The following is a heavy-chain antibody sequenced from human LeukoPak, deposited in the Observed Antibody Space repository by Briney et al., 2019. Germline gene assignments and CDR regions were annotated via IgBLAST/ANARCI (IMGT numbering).Heavy chain of an antibody. CDR1: GGSISSGGYY. CDR2: IYYSGST. V-gene: IGHV4-31*03. CDR3: ARGRCGGGGSCYYYYYYMDV. D-gene: IGHD2-15*01. Sequence: PSETLSLTCTVSGGSISSGGYYWSWIRQHPGKGLEWIGYIYYSGSTYYNPSLKSRVTISVDTSKNQFSLKLSSVTAADTAVYYCARGRCGGGGSCYYYYYYMDVWGKGTTVTVPS. J-gene: IGHJ6*03.